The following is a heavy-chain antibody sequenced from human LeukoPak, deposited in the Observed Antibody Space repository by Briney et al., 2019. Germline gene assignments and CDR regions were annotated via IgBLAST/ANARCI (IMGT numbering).Heavy chain of an antibody. CDR3: ARDRHYDILTGYYALGSNHFGTYYYYYMDV. Sequence: GASVKVSCKASGYTFTGYYMHWVRQAPGQGLEWMGWINPNSGGTNYAQKFKGRVTMTRDTSISTAYMELSRLRSDGTAVYYCARDRHYDILTGYYALGSNHFGTYYYYYMDVWGKGTTVTVSS. D-gene: IGHD3-9*01. J-gene: IGHJ6*03. CDR2: INPNSGGT. V-gene: IGHV1-2*02. CDR1: GYTFTGYY.